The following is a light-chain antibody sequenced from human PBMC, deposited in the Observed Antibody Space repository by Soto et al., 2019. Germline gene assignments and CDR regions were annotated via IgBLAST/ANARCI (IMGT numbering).Light chain of an antibody. V-gene: IGKV1-5*03. J-gene: IGKJ1*01. CDR1: QTISSW. CDR2: KAS. CDR3: QHYNSYSEA. Sequence: DIQMTQSPSTMSGSVGDRVTITCRASQTISSWLAWYQQKPGKAPKLLIYKASTLKSGVPSRFSGSGSGTEFTLTISSLQPYDFPTYYCQHYNSYSEAFGQGTKVELK.